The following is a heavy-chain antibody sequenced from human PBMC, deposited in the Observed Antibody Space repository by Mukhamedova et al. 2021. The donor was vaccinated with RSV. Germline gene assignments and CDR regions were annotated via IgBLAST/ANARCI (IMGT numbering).Heavy chain of an antibody. CDR3: ARVGGSGSYSMDV. J-gene: IGHJ6*02. Sequence: VRQAPGQRLEWMGWINAGNGNTKYSQKFQGRVTITRDTSASTAYMELSSLRSEDTAAYYCARVGGSGSYSMDVWGQGTTVTVSS. D-gene: IGHD3-10*01. CDR2: INAGNGNT. V-gene: IGHV1-3*01.